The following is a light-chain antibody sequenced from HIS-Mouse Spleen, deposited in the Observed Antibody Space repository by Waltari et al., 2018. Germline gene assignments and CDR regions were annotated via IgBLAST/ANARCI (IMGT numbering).Light chain of an antibody. Sequence: QSALTQPRPVSGSPGQSVTISCTGTRSDVGGDNYVSWYQQHPGKAPKLMIYDVSKRPSGVPDRFSGSKSGNTASLTISGLQAEDEADYYCCSYAGSYTFVFGGGTKLTVL. CDR2: DVS. CDR1: RSDVGGDNY. V-gene: IGLV2-11*01. CDR3: CSYAGSYTFV. J-gene: IGLJ2*01.